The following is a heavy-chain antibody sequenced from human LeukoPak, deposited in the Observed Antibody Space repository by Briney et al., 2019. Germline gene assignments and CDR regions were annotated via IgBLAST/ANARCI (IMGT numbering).Heavy chain of an antibody. CDR2: TYYSGST. CDR3: ARVSRRYYDFWRDVVRKIYYFDY. D-gene: IGHD3-3*01. V-gene: IGHV4-59*01. CDR1: GGSISSYY. Sequence: SETLSLTCTVSGGSISSYYWSWIRQPPGKGLEWIGYTYYSGSTNYNPSLKSRVTISVDTSKNQFSLKLSSVTAADTAVYYCARVSRRYYDFWRDVVRKIYYFDYWGQGTLVTVSS. J-gene: IGHJ4*02.